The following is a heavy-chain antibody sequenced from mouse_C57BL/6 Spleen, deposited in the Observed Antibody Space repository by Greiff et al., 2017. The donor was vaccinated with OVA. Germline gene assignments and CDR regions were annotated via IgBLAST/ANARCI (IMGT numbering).Heavy chain of an antibody. CDR2: INPSSGYT. Sequence: VQLQQSGAELAKPGASVKLSCKASGYTFTSYWMHWVKQRPGQGLEWIGYINPSSGYTKYNQKFKDKATLTADKSSSTAYMQLSSLTYEDSAVYYCATAQATRRNYFDYWGQGTTLTVSS. V-gene: IGHV1-7*01. CDR1: GYTFTSYW. CDR3: ATAQATRRNYFDY. D-gene: IGHD3-2*02. J-gene: IGHJ2*01.